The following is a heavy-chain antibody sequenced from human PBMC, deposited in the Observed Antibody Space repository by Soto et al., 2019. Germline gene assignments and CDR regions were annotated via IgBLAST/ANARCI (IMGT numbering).Heavy chain of an antibody. V-gene: IGHV3-7*01. Sequence: EVQLVESGGGLVQPGGSLRLSCAASGFTFSGYWMSWVRQAPGKGLEWVANIKQDGSEKYYVDSVKGRFTISRDNAENSLDLQMNCLGAEGTSVYYCARERGAARGQGSLVTVSS. CDR2: IKQDGSEK. D-gene: IGHD3-10*01. CDR1: GFTFSGYW. CDR3: ARERGAA. J-gene: IGHJ4*02.